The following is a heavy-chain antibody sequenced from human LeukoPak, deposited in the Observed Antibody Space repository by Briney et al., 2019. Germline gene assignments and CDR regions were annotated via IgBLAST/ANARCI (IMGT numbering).Heavy chain of an antibody. Sequence: GASVKVSCKASGYTFTSYGISWVRQDPGQGLEWMGWISAYNGNTNYAQKLQGRVTMTTDTSTSTAYMELRSLRSDDTAVYYCARGLGYCSSTSCYFSQSANWFDPWGQGTLVTVAS. V-gene: IGHV1-18*01. D-gene: IGHD2-2*01. J-gene: IGHJ5*02. CDR2: ISAYNGNT. CDR3: ARGLGYCSSTSCYFSQSANWFDP. CDR1: GYTFTSYG.